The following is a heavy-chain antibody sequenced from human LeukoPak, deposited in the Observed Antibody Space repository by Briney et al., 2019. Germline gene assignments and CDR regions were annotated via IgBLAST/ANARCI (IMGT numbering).Heavy chain of an antibody. D-gene: IGHD3-10*01. J-gene: IGHJ4*02. CDR3: ARDLYYGSGSLDY. V-gene: IGHV1-2*02. CDR1: GYTLTGYY. Sequence: ASVKVSCKASGYTLTGYYMHWVRQAPGQGLEWMGWINPNSGGTNYAQKFQGRVTMTRDTSISTAYMELSRLRSDDTAVYYCARDLYYGSGSLDYWGQGTLVNVSS. CDR2: INPNSGGT.